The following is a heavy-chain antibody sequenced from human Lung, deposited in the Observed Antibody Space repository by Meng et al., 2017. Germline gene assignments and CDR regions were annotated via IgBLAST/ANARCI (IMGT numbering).Heavy chain of an antibody. V-gene: IGHV3-15*01. CDR2: IKSNTDGGTT. CDR3: TTDLPFTEGGVITT. CDR1: GFYFSNAW. D-gene: IGHD3-16*02. J-gene: IGHJ5*02. Sequence: EVDLVVSGGDLVKPGGSLRLSCAASGFYFSNAWMSWVRQAPGKGLEWVGRIKSNTDGGTTEYAAPVTGRFTISRDDAKNTLYLQMNSLKTEDTAVYYCTTDLPFTEGGVITTWGQGTLVTVSS.